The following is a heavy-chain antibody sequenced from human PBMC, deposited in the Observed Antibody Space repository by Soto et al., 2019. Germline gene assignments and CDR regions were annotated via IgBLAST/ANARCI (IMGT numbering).Heavy chain of an antibody. V-gene: IGHV1-18*01. D-gene: IGHD6-19*01. Sequence: ASVKVSGKASGYTFTSYGISWVLQSPGQGLEWMGWISAYNGNTNYAQKLQGRVTMTTDTSTSTAYMELRSLRSDDTAVYYCASAVAGTHDAFDIWGQGTMVTVS. CDR2: ISAYNGNT. CDR1: GYTFTSYG. J-gene: IGHJ3*02. CDR3: ASAVAGTHDAFDI.